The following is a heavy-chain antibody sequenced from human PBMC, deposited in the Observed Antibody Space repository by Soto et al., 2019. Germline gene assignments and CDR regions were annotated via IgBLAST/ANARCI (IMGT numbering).Heavy chain of an antibody. V-gene: IGHV3-30*03. CDR1: GFTFNTYG. Sequence: SLRLSCAASGFTFNTYGMHWVRQAPGKGLEWVALISSDATNKYYGDSVKGRFTISRDNPKNTLYLQMNSLRAEDTAIYYCARTPGVNTVISAFDHWGQGTPVTVSS. J-gene: IGHJ4*02. D-gene: IGHD2-21*01. CDR2: ISSDATNK. CDR3: ARTPGVNTVISAFDH.